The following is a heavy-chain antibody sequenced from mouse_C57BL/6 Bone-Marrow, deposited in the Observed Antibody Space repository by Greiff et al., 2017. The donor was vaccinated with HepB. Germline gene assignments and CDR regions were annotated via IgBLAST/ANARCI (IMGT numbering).Heavy chain of an antibody. CDR1: GYTFTSYG. J-gene: IGHJ1*03. CDR3: ARSPIYYYGSSSCWYFDV. CDR2: IYPRSGNT. D-gene: IGHD1-1*01. V-gene: IGHV1-81*01. Sequence: VQLQQSGAELARPGASVKLSCKASGYTFTSYGISWVKQRTGQGLEWIGEIYPRSGNTYYNEKFKGKATLTADKSSSTAYMELRSLTSEDSAVYFCARSPIYYYGSSSCWYFDVWGTGTTVTVSS.